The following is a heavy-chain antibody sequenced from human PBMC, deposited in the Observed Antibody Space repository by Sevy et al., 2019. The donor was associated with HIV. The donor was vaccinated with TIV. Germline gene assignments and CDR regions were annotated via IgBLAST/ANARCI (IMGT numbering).Heavy chain of an antibody. CDR2: ISGSGGST. D-gene: IGHD6-13*01. J-gene: IGHJ6*02. Sequence: GGSLRLSCAASGFTFSTYTMNWVRQAPGKGLEWVSAISGSGGSTYYADSVKGRFTISRDKSKNTLYLQMNNLRAEDTAVYYCAKGDSTFYGMDVWAKGPRSPSP. V-gene: IGHV3-23*01. CDR3: AKGDSTFYGMDV. CDR1: GFTFSTYT.